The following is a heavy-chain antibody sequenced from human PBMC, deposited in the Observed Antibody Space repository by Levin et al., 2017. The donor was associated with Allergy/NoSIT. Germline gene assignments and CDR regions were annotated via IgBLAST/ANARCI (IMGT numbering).Heavy chain of an antibody. CDR1: GFTFSSYS. CDR3: AGLHYDFWSGYLSGYYFDY. V-gene: IGHV3-21*01. Sequence: PGGSLRLSCAASGFTFSSYSMNWVRQAPGKGLEWVSSISSSSSYIYYADSVKGRFTISRDNAKNSLYLQMNSLRAEDTAVYYCAGLHYDFWSGYLSGYYFDYWGQGTLVTVSS. D-gene: IGHD3-3*01. CDR2: ISSSSSYI. J-gene: IGHJ4*02.